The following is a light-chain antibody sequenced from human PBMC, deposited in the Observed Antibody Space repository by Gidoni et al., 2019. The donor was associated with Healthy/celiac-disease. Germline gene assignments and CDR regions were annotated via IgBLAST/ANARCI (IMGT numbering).Light chain of an antibody. V-gene: IGKV3-11*01. Sequence: ELALTQSPATLSLSPGERAALSCSTSQSVSSYLAWYQQKPGQAPRLLIYDASNRATGIPAGFSSSGSGTDFTLTISSLVPADYAVYYCQQRSNWPLTFGGGTKVEIK. CDR1: QSVSSY. CDR3: QQRSNWPLT. J-gene: IGKJ4*01. CDR2: DAS.